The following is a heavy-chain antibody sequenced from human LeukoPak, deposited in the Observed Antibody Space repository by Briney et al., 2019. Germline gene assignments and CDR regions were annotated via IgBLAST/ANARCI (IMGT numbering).Heavy chain of an antibody. Sequence: GGSLRLSCAASGFSFTTYWMSWVRQAPGKGLEWVVNINQDGTEKYYVDSVKGRFTISRDNAKNSLYLQMNSLRVEDTAVYYCAKLAKYFYGSETYYFFEHWGQGTPVTVSS. CDR2: INQDGTEK. V-gene: IGHV3-7*01. CDR3: AKLAKYFYGSETYYFFEH. D-gene: IGHD3-10*01. J-gene: IGHJ4*02. CDR1: GFSFTTYW.